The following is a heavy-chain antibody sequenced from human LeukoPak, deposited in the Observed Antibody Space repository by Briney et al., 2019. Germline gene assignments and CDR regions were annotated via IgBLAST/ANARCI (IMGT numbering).Heavy chain of an antibody. CDR3: AKAQYDWVTLAFDY. CDR1: GFPVSSNY. CDR2: IRYDGSNK. Sequence: PGGSLRLSCAASGFPVSSNYMSWVRQAPGKGLEWVAFIRYDGSNKYYADSVKGRFTISRDNSKNTLYLQMNGLRAEDTAVYYCAKAQYDWVTLAFDYWGQGTLVTVSS. J-gene: IGHJ4*02. V-gene: IGHV3-30*02. D-gene: IGHD4-23*01.